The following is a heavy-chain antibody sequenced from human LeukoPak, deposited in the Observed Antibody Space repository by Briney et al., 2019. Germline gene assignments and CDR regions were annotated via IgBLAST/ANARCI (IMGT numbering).Heavy chain of an antibody. CDR3: ARPFVWGLATQGLDY. CDR1: GFSFSSYE. Sequence: PGGSLRLSCAASGFSFSSYEMNWVRQAPGKGLGWVSYISAMKGRFTISRDNAENSLYLQMNSLRAEDTAVYYCARPFVWGLATQGLDYWGQGTLVTVSS. V-gene: IGHV3-48*03. J-gene: IGHJ4*02. CDR2: IS. D-gene: IGHD3-16*01.